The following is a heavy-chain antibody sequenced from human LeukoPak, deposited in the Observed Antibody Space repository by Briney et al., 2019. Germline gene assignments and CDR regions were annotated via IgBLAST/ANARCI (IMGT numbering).Heavy chain of an antibody. CDR3: XXXXXDTAXAGDY. V-gene: IGHV3-48*03. CDR2: ISSSGSTI. Sequence: GGSLRLSCAASGFTFSSYEMNWVRQAPGKGLEWVSYISSSGSTIYYADSVKGRFTISRDNAKNSLYLQMNSLRSEDTAVYYCXXXXXDTAXAGDYWGQGTLVTVSS. CDR1: GFTFSSYE. D-gene: IGHD5-18*01. J-gene: IGHJ4*02.